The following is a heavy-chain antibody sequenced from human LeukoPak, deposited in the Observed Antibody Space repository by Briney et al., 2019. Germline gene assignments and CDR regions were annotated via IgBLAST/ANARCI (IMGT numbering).Heavy chain of an antibody. CDR2: ISGSGGST. Sequence: GGFLRLSCAASGFTFSSYAMSWVRQAPGKGLEWVSAISGSGGSTYYADSVKGRFTISRDNAKNSLYLQMNSLRAEDTAVYYCARARGEGSYYDFWSGYSPFYYGMDVWGQGTTVTVSS. V-gene: IGHV3-23*01. J-gene: IGHJ6*02. CDR1: GFTFSSYA. CDR3: ARARGEGSYYDFWSGYSPFYYGMDV. D-gene: IGHD3-3*01.